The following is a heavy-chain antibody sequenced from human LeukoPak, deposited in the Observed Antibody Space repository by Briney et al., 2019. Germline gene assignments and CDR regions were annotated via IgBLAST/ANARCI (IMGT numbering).Heavy chain of an antibody. CDR2: INPSGGST. V-gene: IGHV1-46*01. J-gene: IGHJ4*02. Sequence: ASVKVSCKASGYTFTSYYMHWVRQAPGQGLEWMGIINPSGGSTSHAQKFQGRVTMTRDMSTSTVYMELSSLRSEDTAVYYCARVEVAGTSFDYWGQGTLVTVSS. CDR3: ARVEVAGTSFDY. D-gene: IGHD6-19*01. CDR1: GYTFTSYY.